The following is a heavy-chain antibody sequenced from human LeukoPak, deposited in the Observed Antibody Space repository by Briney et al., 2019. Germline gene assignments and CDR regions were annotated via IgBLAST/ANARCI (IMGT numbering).Heavy chain of an antibody. V-gene: IGHV3-23*01. CDR1: GFSFSSYA. D-gene: IGHD3-10*01. J-gene: IGHJ6*04. Sequence: GGSLRLSCAAAGFSFSSYAMSWVRQAPGKGLEWVSAISGSGGSTYYADSVKGRFTTSRDNSKNTLYLQMNSLRAEDTAVYYCMVRGVIDYYYYGMDVWGKGTTVTVSS. CDR3: MVRGVIDYYYYGMDV. CDR2: ISGSGGST.